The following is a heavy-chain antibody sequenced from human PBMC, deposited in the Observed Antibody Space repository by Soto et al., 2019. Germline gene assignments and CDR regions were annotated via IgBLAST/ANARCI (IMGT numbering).Heavy chain of an antibody. Sequence: SETLSLTCTVSGGSISSYYWSWIRQPPGKGLEWIGYIYYSGSTNYNPSLKSRVTISVDTSKNQFSLKLSSVTAADTAVYYCARTGTTSHWFDPWGQGTLVTVSS. CDR1: GGSISSYY. CDR2: IYYSGST. D-gene: IGHD1-7*01. J-gene: IGHJ5*02. V-gene: IGHV4-59*01. CDR3: ARTGTTSHWFDP.